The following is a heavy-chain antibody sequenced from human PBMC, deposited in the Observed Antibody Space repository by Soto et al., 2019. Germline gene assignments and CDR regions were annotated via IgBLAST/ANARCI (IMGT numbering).Heavy chain of an antibody. V-gene: IGHV4-4*07. CDR3: ARSGGTYNFDS. CDR1: SGSVSTYY. CDR2: IFISGNT. J-gene: IGHJ4*02. Sequence: PSETLSLTCTVSSGSVSTYYWSWLRQPAGKGLEWIGRIFISGNTNYNPSPRSRVTMSVDTSKGQFSLNLTSVTAADTAVYFCARSGGTYNFDSWGQGILVTVSS. D-gene: IGHD1-1*01.